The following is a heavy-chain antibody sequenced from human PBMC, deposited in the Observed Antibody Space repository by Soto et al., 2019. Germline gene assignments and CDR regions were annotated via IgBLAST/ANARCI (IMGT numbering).Heavy chain of an antibody. Sequence: GGSLRLSCAASGFTFSDYYMSWIRQAPGKGLEWVSYISSSSSYTNYADSVKGRFTISRDNAKNSLYLQMNSLRAEDTAVYYCARVLIAAADNNWFDPWGQGTLVTLSS. CDR3: ARVLIAAADNNWFDP. V-gene: IGHV3-11*06. CDR1: GFTFSDYY. J-gene: IGHJ5*02. D-gene: IGHD6-13*01. CDR2: ISSSSSYT.